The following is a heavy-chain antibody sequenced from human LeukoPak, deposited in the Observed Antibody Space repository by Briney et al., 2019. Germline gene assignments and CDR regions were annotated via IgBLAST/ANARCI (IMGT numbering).Heavy chain of an antibody. CDR1: GFTFSDYA. J-gene: IGHJ5*02. CDR3: AQDRYYDPIAYRAFDP. D-gene: IGHD3-22*01. CDR2: ISGGSGST. V-gene: IGHV3-23*01. Sequence: GGSLRLSCAASGFTFSDYAMSWVRQAPGKGLEWVSSISGGSGSTYYADSVNGRFIISRDNSKNTLYLQMNSLRAEDTALYYCAQDRYYDPIAYRAFDPWGQGTLVTVSS.